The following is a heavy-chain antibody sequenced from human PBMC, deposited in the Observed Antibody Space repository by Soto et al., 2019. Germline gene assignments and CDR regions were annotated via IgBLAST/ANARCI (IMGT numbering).Heavy chain of an antibody. CDR2: IYHSGST. Sequence: SETLSLTCAVSGGSISSSYWWNWVRQPPGKGLEWIGKIYHSGSTNYNPPLKNRVTISVDKSNNQFSLRLSSVTAADTAVYFCVTSLNYDFWRDGGRHYYFDYWGQRTLVTVSS. CDR1: GGSISSSYW. V-gene: IGHV4-4*02. J-gene: IGHJ4*02. D-gene: IGHD3-3*01. CDR3: VTSLNYDFWRDGGRHYYFDY.